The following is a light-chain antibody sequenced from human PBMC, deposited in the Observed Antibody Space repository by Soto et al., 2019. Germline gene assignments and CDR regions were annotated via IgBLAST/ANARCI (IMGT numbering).Light chain of an antibody. Sequence: DIVMTQSPLSLPVTPGEPASISCRSSQSLLHSNGYNYLDWYLQKPGQSPQLLIYLGSNRASGVPDRFSGSGSGTDFTLKISRVEAEDVGVYYCMQALQTPYTFGQGTKLAIK. CDR1: QSLLHSNGYNY. J-gene: IGKJ2*01. CDR3: MQALQTPYT. CDR2: LGS. V-gene: IGKV2-28*01.